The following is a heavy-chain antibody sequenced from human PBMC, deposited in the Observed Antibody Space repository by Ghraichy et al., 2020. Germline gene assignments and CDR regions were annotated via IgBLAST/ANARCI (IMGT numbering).Heavy chain of an antibody. CDR1: GDSISSSSYY. V-gene: IGHV4-39*01. CDR3: ARHGIDFWSGSYFDY. D-gene: IGHD3-3*01. Sequence: SQTLTLTCTVSGDSISSSSYYWGWIRQPPGKGLEWIGSIYYSGSTYYNPSLKSRVTISVDTSKNQFSLKLSSVTATDTAVYYCARHGIDFWSGSYFDYWGQGTLVTVSS. J-gene: IGHJ4*02. CDR2: IYYSGST.